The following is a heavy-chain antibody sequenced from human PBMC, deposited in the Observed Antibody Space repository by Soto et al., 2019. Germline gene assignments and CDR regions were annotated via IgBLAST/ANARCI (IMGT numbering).Heavy chain of an antibody. Sequence: QVQLVESGGGVVQPGRSLRISCAASGFTFSSYAMHWVRQAPGKGLEWVAGISYDGSNKYYADSVKGRFTISRDNSKNTLYLQMNSLRAEDTAVYYCARDSHSGGYPGFVFDYWGQVTLVTVSS. D-gene: IGHD3-10*01. V-gene: IGHV3-30-3*01. J-gene: IGHJ4*02. CDR3: ARDSHSGGYPGFVFDY. CDR1: GFTFSSYA. CDR2: ISYDGSNK.